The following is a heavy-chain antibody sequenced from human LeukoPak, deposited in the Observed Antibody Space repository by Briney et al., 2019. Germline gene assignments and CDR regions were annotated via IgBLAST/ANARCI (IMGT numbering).Heavy chain of an antibody. D-gene: IGHD3-10*01. CDR1: GFTFSSYA. CDR2: ISGSGGST. Sequence: GGSLRLSCAASGFTFSSYAMSWVRQAPGKGLEWVSAISGSGGSTYYADSVKGRFTISRDNSKNTLYLQMNSLRAEDTAVYYCAKDPTIFYYGSGSYYKEYYFDYWGQGTLVTVSS. J-gene: IGHJ4*02. CDR3: AKDPTIFYYGSGSYYKEYYFDY. V-gene: IGHV3-23*01.